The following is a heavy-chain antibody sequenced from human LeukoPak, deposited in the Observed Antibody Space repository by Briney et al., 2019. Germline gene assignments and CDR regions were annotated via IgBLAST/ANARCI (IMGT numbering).Heavy chain of an antibody. CDR3: ARDRSSYAKGHHDL. CDR1: GGSFSGYY. CDR2: INHSGST. V-gene: IGHV4-34*01. J-gene: IGHJ5*02. Sequence: PSETLSLTCAVYGGSFSGYYWSWIRQPPGKGLEWIGEINHSGSTNYNPSLKSRVTISVDTSKNQFSLKLSSVTAADTAVYYCARDRSSYAKGHHDLWGQGTLVTVAS. D-gene: IGHD6-6*01.